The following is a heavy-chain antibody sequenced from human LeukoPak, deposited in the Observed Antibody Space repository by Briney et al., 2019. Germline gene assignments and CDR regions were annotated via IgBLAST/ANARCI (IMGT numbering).Heavy chain of an antibody. CDR3: ARLSPVLLWFGDH. D-gene: IGHD3-10*01. V-gene: IGHV3-21*01. J-gene: IGHJ4*02. CDR2: ISSSSSYI. Sequence: PGGSLRLSCAASGFTFSSYSMNWVRQASGKGLEWVSSISSSSSYIYYADSVKGRFTISRDNAKNSLYLQMNSLRAEDTAVYYCARLSPVLLWFGDHWGQGTLVTVSS. CDR1: GFTFSSYS.